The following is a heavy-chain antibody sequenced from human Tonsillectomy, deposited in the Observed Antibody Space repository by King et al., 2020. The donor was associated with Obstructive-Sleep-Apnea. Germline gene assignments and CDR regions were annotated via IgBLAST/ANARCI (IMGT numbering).Heavy chain of an antibody. Sequence: VQLLESGGGLVQPGGSLRLSCAASGFTFSTYAMSWVRQAPGKGLEWVSAISGSGGSTYYADSVKGRFTISGDNSNNTLYLQMNTLRAEDTAVYYCAKVYSNYPEAPIDYWGQGTLVTVSS. CDR1: GFTFSTYA. CDR2: ISGSGGST. V-gene: IGHV3-23*01. D-gene: IGHD4-11*01. CDR3: AKVYSNYPEAPIDY. J-gene: IGHJ4*02.